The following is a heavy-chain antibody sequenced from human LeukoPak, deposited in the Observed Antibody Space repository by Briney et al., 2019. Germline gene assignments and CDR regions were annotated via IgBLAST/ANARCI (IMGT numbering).Heavy chain of an antibody. D-gene: IGHD5-24*01. CDR1: GFTFSSYD. CDR3: ARGDRWLQFGAFDI. J-gene: IGHJ3*02. V-gene: IGHV3-13*01. CDR2: IGTAGDT. Sequence: GGSLRLSCAASGFTFSSYDMHWVRQATGKGLEWVSAIGTAGDTYCPGSVKGRFTISRENAKNSLYLQMNSLRAGDTAVYSCARGDRWLQFGAFDIWGQGTMVTVSS.